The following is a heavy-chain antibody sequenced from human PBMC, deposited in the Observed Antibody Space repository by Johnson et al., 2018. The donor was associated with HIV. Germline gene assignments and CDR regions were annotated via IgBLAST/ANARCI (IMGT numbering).Heavy chain of an antibody. V-gene: IGHV3-30*03. J-gene: IGHJ3*02. CDR1: GFTFSSYG. Sequence: QVQLVESGGGVVQPGRSLRVSCAASGFTFSSYGMHWVRQAPGQGLEWVALISFDGSNKYYADSVKGRFTISRDNSKNTVYLQMSSLRAEDTAVYYCATSGNYDDDAFDIWGQGTMVTVSS. CDR3: ATSGNYDDDAFDI. CDR2: ISFDGSNK. D-gene: IGHD3-22*01.